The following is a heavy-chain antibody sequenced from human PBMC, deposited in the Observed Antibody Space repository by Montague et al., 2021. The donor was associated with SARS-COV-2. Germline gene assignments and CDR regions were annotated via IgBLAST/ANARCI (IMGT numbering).Heavy chain of an antibody. J-gene: IGHJ5*02. CDR3: ARTECNWNDWFDP. V-gene: IGHV4-59*13. CDR1: GGSISSYY. D-gene: IGHD1-20*01. CDR2: IFHSGIT. Sequence: SETLSLTCSVSGGSISSYYWSWIRQSPGKGLEWIGYIFHSGITDYNPSLKSRVTISVDMSKNQFSLQLNSVTAADSAVYYYARTECNWNDWFDPWGQGTLVTVSS.